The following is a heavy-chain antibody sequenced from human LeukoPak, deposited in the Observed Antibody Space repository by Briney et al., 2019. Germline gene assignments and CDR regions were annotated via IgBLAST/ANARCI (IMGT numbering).Heavy chain of an antibody. Sequence: PSETLSLTCTVSGGSISSSSYYWGWIRQPPGKGLEWIGSIYYSGSTYYNPSLKSRVTISVDTSKNQFSLKLSSVTAADTAVYYCARLNGDYRYWGQATLVTVSS. J-gene: IGHJ4*02. D-gene: IGHD4-17*01. CDR3: ARLNGDYRY. CDR2: IYYSGST. CDR1: GGSISSSSYY. V-gene: IGHV4-39*01.